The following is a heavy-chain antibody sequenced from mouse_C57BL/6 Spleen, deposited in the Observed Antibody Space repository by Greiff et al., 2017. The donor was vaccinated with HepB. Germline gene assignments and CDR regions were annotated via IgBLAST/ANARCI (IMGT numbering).Heavy chain of an antibody. V-gene: IGHV1-52*01. CDR3: ARRDSSGYDWFAY. J-gene: IGHJ3*01. CDR2: IDPSDSET. CDR1: GYTFTSYW. Sequence: VQLQQPGAELVRPGSSVKLSCKASGYTFTSYWMHWVKQRPIQGLEWIGNIDPSDSETHYNQKFKDKATLTVDKSSSTAYMQLSSLTSEDSAVYYCARRDSSGYDWFAYWGQGTLVTVSA. D-gene: IGHD3-2*02.